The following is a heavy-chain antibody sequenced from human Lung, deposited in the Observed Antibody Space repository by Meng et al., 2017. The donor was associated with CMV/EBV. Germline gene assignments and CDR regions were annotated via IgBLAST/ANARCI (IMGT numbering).Heavy chain of an antibody. CDR2: ISSSGSTI. CDR3: ARDYCSSTSCYVDY. J-gene: IGHJ4*02. V-gene: IGHV3-11*04. D-gene: IGHD2-2*01. Sequence: GGSXRLXCAASGFTFSDYYMSWIRQAPGKGLEWVSYISSSGSTIYYADSVKGRFTISRDNAKNSLYLQMNSLRAEDTAVYYCARDYCSSTSCYVDYWVQGTXVTVSS. CDR1: GFTFSDYY.